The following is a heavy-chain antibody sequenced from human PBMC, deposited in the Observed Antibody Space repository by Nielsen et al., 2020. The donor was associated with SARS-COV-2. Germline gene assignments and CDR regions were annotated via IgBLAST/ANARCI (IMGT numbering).Heavy chain of an antibody. D-gene: IGHD6-13*01. CDR2: INPNSGGT. J-gene: IGHJ4*02. V-gene: IGHV1-8*01. CDR3: AKERGSRSSSWQPEFDY. CDR1: GYTFTSYD. Sequence: ASVKVSCKASGYTFTSYDINWVRQAPGQGLEWMGRINPNSGGTNYAQKFQGRVTMTEDTSTDTAYMELSSLRAEDTAVYYCAKERGSRSSSWQPEFDYWGQGTLVTVSS.